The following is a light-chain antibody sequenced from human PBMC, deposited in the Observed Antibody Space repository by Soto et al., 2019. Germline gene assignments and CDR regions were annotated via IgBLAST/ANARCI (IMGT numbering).Light chain of an antibody. Sequence: EIVLTQSPATLSVSPGDRVTLSCRASQSVGSIFSWYQQKPGQPPRLLIRGASTRATGVPARFGSSGSGTEFTLTIRSLQSEDFAVYFCQHYSNWLSFGGGTKVEI. J-gene: IGKJ4*01. CDR3: QHYSNWLS. CDR2: GAS. V-gene: IGKV3-15*01. CDR1: QSVGSI.